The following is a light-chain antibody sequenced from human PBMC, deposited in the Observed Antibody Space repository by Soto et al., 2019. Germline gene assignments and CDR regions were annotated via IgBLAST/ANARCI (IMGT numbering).Light chain of an antibody. Sequence: EIVLTQSPGTLSWSPGERATLSCRASQSVSSNYLAWYQQKPGQSPRLLIYGASSRANGIPDRFSGSGSGTDFTLTISSLQTEDVATYYCQQYDDLPLSFGPGTKVEI. CDR2: GAS. J-gene: IGKJ3*01. CDR3: QQYDDLPLS. V-gene: IGKV3-20*01. CDR1: QSVSSNY.